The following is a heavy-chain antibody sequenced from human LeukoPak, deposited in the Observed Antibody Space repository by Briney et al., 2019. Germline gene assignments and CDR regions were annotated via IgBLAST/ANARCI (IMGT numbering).Heavy chain of an antibody. CDR1: GYTFTSYD. CDR2: MNPNSGNT. D-gene: IGHD3-10*01. V-gene: IGHV1-8*01. CDR3: ARESGFYGSGSRY. J-gene: IGHJ4*02. Sequence: ASVKVSCKTSGYTFTSYDINWVRQTTGRGLEWMGWMNPNSGNTGYAQKFQGRVTMTRNPSISTAYMELSSLNSADTAVYYCARESGFYGSGSRYWGQGTLVTVSS.